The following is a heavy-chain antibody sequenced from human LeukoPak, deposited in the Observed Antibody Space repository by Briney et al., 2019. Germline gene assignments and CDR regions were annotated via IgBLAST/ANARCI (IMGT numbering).Heavy chain of an antibody. CDR3: ARVRYSSSLDY. Sequence: PGGSLRLSCAASGFTVSSNYMSWVRQAPGMGLGWVSVIYSGGSTYYADSVKGRFTISRHNSKNTLYLQMNSLRAEDTAVYYCARVRYSSSLDYWGQGTLVTVSS. CDR2: IYSGGST. J-gene: IGHJ4*02. CDR1: GFTVSSNY. D-gene: IGHD6-6*01. V-gene: IGHV3-53*04.